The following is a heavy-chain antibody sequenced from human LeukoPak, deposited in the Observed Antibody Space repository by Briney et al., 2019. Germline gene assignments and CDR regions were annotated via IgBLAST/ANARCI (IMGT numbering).Heavy chain of an antibody. CDR2: INTNTGNP. V-gene: IGHV7-4-1*02. J-gene: IGHJ4*02. CDR1: GYTFTNYD. D-gene: IGHD3-10*01. CDR3: ARDTMVRGVILPFDY. Sequence: ASVKVSCKASGYTFTNYDINWVRQAPGQGLEWMGWINTNTGNPTYAQGFTGRFVFSLDTSVSTAYLQISSLKAEDTAVYYCARDTMVRGVILPFDYWGQGTLVTVSS.